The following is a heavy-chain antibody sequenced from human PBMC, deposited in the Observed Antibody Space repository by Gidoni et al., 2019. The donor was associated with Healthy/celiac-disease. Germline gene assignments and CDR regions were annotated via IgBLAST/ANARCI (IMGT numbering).Heavy chain of an antibody. Sequence: EVQLVESGGGLVQPGRSLRLSCAASGFTFDDYAMHWVRQAPGKGLEWVSGISWNSGSIGYADSVKGRFTISRDNAKNSLYLQMNSLRAEDTALYYCAKDIGPYYGMDVRGQGTTVTVSS. CDR3: AKDIGPYYGMDV. V-gene: IGHV3-9*01. CDR2: ISWNSGSI. CDR1: GFTFDDYA. J-gene: IGHJ6*02.